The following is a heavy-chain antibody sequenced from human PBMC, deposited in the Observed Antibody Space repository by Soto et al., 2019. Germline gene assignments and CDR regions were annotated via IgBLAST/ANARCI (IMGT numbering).Heavy chain of an antibody. V-gene: IGHV3-30*18. CDR1: GFTFSSYG. CDR3: AKEGTMIVVALLGY. D-gene: IGHD3-22*01. Sequence: QVQLVESGGGVVQPGRSLRLSCAASGFTFSSYGMHWVRQAPGKGLEWVAVISYDGSNKYYADSVKGRFTISRDNSKNTLYLQMNSLRAEDTAVYYCAKEGTMIVVALLGYWGQGTLVTVSS. CDR2: ISYDGSNK. J-gene: IGHJ4*02.